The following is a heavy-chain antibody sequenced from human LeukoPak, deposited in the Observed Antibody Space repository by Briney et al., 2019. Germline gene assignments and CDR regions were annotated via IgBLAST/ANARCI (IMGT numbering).Heavy chain of an antibody. Sequence: GGSLRLSCAASGFTFSSYGMSWVRQAPGKGLEWVSAIGGRDGSTYYADSVKGRFTISRENAKNSLYLLMSSLRAEDTAVYYCARQNTPHGNFDYWGQGTLVTVSS. CDR2: IGGRDGST. J-gene: IGHJ4*02. CDR3: ARQNTPHGNFDY. CDR1: GFTFSSYG. D-gene: IGHD1-26*01. V-gene: IGHV3-23*01.